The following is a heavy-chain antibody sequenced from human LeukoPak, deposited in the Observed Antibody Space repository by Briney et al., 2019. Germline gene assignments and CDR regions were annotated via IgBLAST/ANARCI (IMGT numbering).Heavy chain of an antibody. CDR1: GYTFTGYY. CDR3: ATGSLDYYDSSSFDY. CDR2: MNPNSGNT. J-gene: IGHJ4*02. D-gene: IGHD3-22*01. Sequence: VASVKVSCKASGYTFTGYYMHWVRQAPGQGLEWMGWMNPNSGNTGYAQKFQGRATITRNTSISTAYMELSSLRSEDTAVYYCATGSLDYYDSSSFDYWGQGTLVTVSS. V-gene: IGHV1-8*03.